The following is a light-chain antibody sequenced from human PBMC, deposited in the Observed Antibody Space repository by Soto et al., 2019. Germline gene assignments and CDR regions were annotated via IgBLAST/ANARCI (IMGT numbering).Light chain of an antibody. CDR3: ISYASTSLHVV. J-gene: IGLJ2*01. V-gene: IGLV2-14*01. Sequence: QSALTQPASVSGSPGQSITISCTGTSSDVGDYNFVSWYQQHPGKAPKFMIYNVTDRPSGISNRFSGSKSGNTASLNISGLRPEDEADYYCISYASTSLHVVFGGGTKLTVL. CDR2: NVT. CDR1: SSDVGDYNF.